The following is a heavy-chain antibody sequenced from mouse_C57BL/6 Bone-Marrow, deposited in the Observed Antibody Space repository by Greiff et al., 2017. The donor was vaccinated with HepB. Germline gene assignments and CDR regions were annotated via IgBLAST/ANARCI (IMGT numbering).Heavy chain of an antibody. J-gene: IGHJ2*01. V-gene: IGHV1-7*01. CDR2: INPSSGYT. CDR1: GYTFTSYW. Sequence: VQLQQSGAELAKPGASVKLSCKASGYTFTSYWMHWVKQRPGQGLEWIGYINPSSGYTKYNQKFKDKATLTADKSSSTAYMRLSSLTYEDSAVYYCARWGVLRALYFDYWGQGTTLTVSS. D-gene: IGHD1-1*01. CDR3: ARWGVLRALYFDY.